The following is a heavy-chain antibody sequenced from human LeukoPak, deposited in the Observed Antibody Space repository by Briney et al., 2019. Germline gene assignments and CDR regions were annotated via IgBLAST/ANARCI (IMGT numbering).Heavy chain of an antibody. CDR3: AKAAVAVYYYYYGMDV. D-gene: IGHD6-19*01. V-gene: IGHV3-30*18. Sequence: PGASLRLSCAASGFTFSSYGMHWVRQAPGKGLEWVAVISYDGSNKYYADSVKGRFTISRDNSKNTLYLQMNSLRAEDTAVYYCAKAAVAVYYYYYGMDVWGQGTTVTVSS. CDR1: GFTFSSYG. J-gene: IGHJ6*02. CDR2: ISYDGSNK.